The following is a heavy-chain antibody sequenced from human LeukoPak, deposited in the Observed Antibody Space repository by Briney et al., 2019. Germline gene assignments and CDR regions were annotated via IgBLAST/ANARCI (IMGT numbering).Heavy chain of an antibody. Sequence: GGSLRLSCAASGFTFSTYGMHWVRQAPGKGLEWVAVISYDGSNEYYADSVKGRFTISRDNSKNTLYLQMSSLRAEDTAVYYCARAPGYSSTNYFFDYWGQGILVTVSS. V-gene: IGHV3-30*03. D-gene: IGHD6-13*01. J-gene: IGHJ4*02. CDR1: GFTFSTYG. CDR3: ARAPGYSSTNYFFDY. CDR2: ISYDGSNE.